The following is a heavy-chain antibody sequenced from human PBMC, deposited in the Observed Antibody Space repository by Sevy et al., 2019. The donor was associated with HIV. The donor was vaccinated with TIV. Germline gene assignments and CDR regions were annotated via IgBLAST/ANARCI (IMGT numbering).Heavy chain of an antibody. D-gene: IGHD3-10*01. V-gene: IGHV1-69*13. CDR1: GGTFSSYA. Sequence: ASVKVSCKASGGTFSSYAISWVRQAPGQGLEWMGGIIPIFGTANYAQKFQGRVTITADESTSTAYMELSSLRSEDTAVYYCAGRLLWFGEGGGYYYYYGMDVWGQGTTVTVSS. CDR2: IIPIFGTA. CDR3: AGRLLWFGEGGGYYYYYGMDV. J-gene: IGHJ6*02.